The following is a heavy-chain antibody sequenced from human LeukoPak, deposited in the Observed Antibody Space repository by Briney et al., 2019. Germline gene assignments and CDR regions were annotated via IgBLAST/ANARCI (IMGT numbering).Heavy chain of an antibody. J-gene: IGHJ4*02. D-gene: IGHD1-26*01. CDR2: ISYDGSNK. V-gene: IGHV3-30-3*01. CDR3: AREWERHFDY. CDR1: GFTFSSYA. Sequence: PGGSLRLSCAASGFTFSSYAMHWVRQAPGKGLEWVAVISYDGSNKYYADSVKGRFTISRDNSKNTLYLQMNSLRAEDTAVYYCAREWERHFDYWGQGTLVTVSS.